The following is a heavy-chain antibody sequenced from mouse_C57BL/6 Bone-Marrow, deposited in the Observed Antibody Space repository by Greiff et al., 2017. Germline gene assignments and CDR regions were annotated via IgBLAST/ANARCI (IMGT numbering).Heavy chain of an antibody. J-gene: IGHJ4*01. CDR1: GFTFSSYA. CDR2: ISSGGDYI. CDR3: TREGGYDVYYAMDY. Sequence: EVNVVESGEGLVKPGGSLKLSCVASGFTFSSYAMSWVRQTPEKRLEWVAYISSGGDYIYYADTVKGRFTISRDNARNTLYLQMSSLKSEDTAMYYCTREGGYDVYYAMDYWGQGTSVTVSS. D-gene: IGHD2-2*01. V-gene: IGHV5-9-1*02.